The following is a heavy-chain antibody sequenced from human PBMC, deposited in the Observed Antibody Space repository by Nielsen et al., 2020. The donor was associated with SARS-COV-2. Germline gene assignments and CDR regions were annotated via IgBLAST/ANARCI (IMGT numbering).Heavy chain of an antibody. CDR2: ISDAGSSK. CDR3: VRSRQLWTTFDY. D-gene: IGHD5-18*01. V-gene: IGHV3-30*04. Sequence: GGSLRLSCAVSGFTFSSYAMHWVRQAPGKGLEWVAVISDAGSSKYYPDSVKGRFTISRDNSKNTLYLQMNSLRAEDTAVYDCVRSRQLWTTFDYWGQRTLVTVSS. J-gene: IGHJ4*02. CDR1: GFTFSSYA.